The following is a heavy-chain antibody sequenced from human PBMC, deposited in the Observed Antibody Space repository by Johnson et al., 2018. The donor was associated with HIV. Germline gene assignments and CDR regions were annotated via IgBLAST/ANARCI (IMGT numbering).Heavy chain of an antibody. V-gene: IGHV3-30*03. CDR1: GFTFSAYG. J-gene: IGHJ3*02. Sequence: QVQLVESGGGVVQPGRSLRLSCAASGFTFSAYGMHWVRQAPGQGLEWVAVISYDGSNKYYADSVKGRFTISRDNSKNTLYLQMNSLRAEDTAVYYCARDDLGNPFSSYDAFDIWGQGTMVTVSS. D-gene: IGHD6-13*01. CDR2: ISYDGSNK. CDR3: ARDDLGNPFSSYDAFDI.